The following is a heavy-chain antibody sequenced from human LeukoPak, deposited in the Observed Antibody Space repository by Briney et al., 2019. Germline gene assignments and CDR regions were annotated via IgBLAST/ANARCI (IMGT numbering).Heavy chain of an antibody. D-gene: IGHD6-19*01. CDR1: GYSFTSYW. J-gene: IGHJ4*02. Sequence: GESLKISCKGSGYSFTSYWIGWVRQAPGQGLEWMGWISAYNGNTNYAQKLQGRVTMTTDTSTSTAYMELRSLRSDDTAVYYCARVGYSPGYIAVAGTRLPDYWGQGTLVTVSS. CDR2: ISAYNGNT. V-gene: IGHV1-18*04. CDR3: ARVGYSPGYIAVAGTRLPDY.